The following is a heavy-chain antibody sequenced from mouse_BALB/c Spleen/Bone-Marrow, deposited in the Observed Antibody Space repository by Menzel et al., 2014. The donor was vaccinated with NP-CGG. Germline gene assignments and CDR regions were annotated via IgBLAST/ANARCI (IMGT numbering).Heavy chain of an antibody. V-gene: IGHV1S22*01. CDR3: TRIFDY. CDR2: ISPRSGST. J-gene: IGHJ2*01. Sequence: LQKSGSELGRTGASVKLSCKASGYIFANYWMHWVKQRHGQGLEWIGNISPRSGSTNYDEKFKSKATLTVDTSSATAYMYLNSLTSEDSAVYYCTRIFDYCGQGATPAVSS. CDR1: GYIFANYW.